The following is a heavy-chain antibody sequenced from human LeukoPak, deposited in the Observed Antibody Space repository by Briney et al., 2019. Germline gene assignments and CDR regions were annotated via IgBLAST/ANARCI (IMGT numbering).Heavy chain of an antibody. CDR2: IYYSGST. CDR1: GGSISSSSYY. D-gene: IGHD1-26*01. CDR3: ARLGSSDAFDI. V-gene: IGHV4-39*01. Sequence: SETLSLTCTVSGGSISSSSYYWGWIRQPPGKGLEWIGSIYYSGSTYYNPSLKSRVTISVDTSKNQFSLKLSSVTAADTAVYYCARLGSSDAFDIWGQGTMVTVSS. J-gene: IGHJ3*02.